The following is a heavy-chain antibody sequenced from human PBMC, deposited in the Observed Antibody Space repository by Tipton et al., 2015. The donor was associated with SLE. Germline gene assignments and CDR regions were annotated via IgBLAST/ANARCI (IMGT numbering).Heavy chain of an antibody. CDR1: GFSFSDHY. J-gene: IGHJ4*02. CDR2: IRNKANGDKP. V-gene: IGHV3-72*01. Sequence: SLRLSCAASGFSFSDHYMDWVRQAPGKGLEWLGRIRNKANGDKPEYAASVRGRCTISRDNAENSLFLQMNSLTVEDTAGYYCARVTGVGPFAHADDWGQGALVIVSS. CDR3: ARVTGVGPFAHADD. D-gene: IGHD1-26*01.